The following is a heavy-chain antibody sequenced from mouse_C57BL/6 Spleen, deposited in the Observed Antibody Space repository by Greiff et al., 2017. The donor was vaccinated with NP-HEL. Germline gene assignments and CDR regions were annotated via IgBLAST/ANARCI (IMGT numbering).Heavy chain of an antibody. V-gene: IGHV1-66*01. CDR3: ARDYYGSSYGAMDY. CDR1: GYSFTSYY. D-gene: IGHD1-1*01. CDR2: IYPGSGNT. Sequence: QVQLQQSGPELVKPGASVKISCKASGYSFTSYYIHWVKQRPGQGLEWIGWIYPGSGNTKYNEKFKGKATLPADTSSSTAYMQLSSLTSEDSAVYYCARDYYGSSYGAMDYWGQGTSVTVSS. J-gene: IGHJ4*01.